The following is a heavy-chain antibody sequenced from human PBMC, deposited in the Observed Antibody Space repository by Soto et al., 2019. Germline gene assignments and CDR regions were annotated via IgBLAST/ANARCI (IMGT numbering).Heavy chain of an antibody. CDR3: ARHGRDILTGYYNYYYYGMDV. CDR2: INPGDSDT. D-gene: IGHD3-9*01. V-gene: IGHV5-51*01. CDR1: GFSFSKYK. Sequence: PGESLKISCEGSGFSFSKYKIGWVRQMPGKGLEWMGIINPGDSDTRYSPSFQGQVTISADKSISTAYLQWSSLKASDTAMYYCARHGRDILTGYYNYYYYGMDVWGQGTTVTVSS. J-gene: IGHJ6*02.